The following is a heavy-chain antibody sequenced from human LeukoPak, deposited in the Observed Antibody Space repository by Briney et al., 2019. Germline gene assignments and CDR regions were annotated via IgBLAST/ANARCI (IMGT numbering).Heavy chain of an antibody. D-gene: IGHD1-1*01. CDR1: GFTFSSYS. J-gene: IGHJ4*02. Sequence: SGGSLRLSCAASGFTFSSYSMNWVRQAPGKGLEWISYIGISSGNTKYADSVKGRFTISGDNAKNSLYLQMNSLRVEDTAVYYCARDYNYAFDNWGQGTLVTVSS. V-gene: IGHV3-48*04. CDR3: ARDYNYAFDN. CDR2: IGISSGNT.